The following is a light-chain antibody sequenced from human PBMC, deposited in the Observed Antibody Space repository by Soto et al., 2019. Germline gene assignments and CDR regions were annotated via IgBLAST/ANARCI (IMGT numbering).Light chain of an antibody. CDR1: QSVSRY. V-gene: IGKV3-11*01. J-gene: IGKJ5*01. Sequence: VLTQSPATLSLSPGERATLSCRASQSVSRYLAWYQQKPGQAPRLLIYDASNRATGIPARFSGSGSGTDFTLTINSLGPEDFAVYYCQQRSNWLITFGQGTRLEIK. CDR3: QQRSNWLIT. CDR2: DAS.